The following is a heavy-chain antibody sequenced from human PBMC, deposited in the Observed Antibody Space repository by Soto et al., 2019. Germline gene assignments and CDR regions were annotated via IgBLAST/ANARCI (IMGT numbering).Heavy chain of an antibody. Sequence: ASVKVSCKASGYTFTSYYMHWVRQAPGQGLEWVGIINPSGGSTSYAQKFQGRVTMTRDTSTSTVYMELSSLRSEDTAVYYCARDRGIVVVPAAYLDDAFDIRGQGTTVTVSS. J-gene: IGHJ3*02. V-gene: IGHV1-46*03. CDR3: ARDRGIVVVPAAYLDDAFDI. CDR1: GYTFTSYY. D-gene: IGHD2-2*01. CDR2: INPSGGST.